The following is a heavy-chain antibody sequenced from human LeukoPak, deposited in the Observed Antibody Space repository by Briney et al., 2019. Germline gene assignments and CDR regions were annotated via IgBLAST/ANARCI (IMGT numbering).Heavy chain of an antibody. D-gene: IGHD3-22*01. V-gene: IGHV3-11*04. CDR3: ARDLYYDSSGYYYY. Sequence: PSETLSHTCAVYGGSFSGYYWSWIRQAPGKGLEWVSYISSSGSTIYYADSVKGRFTISRDNAKNSLYLQMNSLRAEDTAVYYCARDLYYDSSGYYYYWGQGTLVTVSS. J-gene: IGHJ4*02. CDR1: GGSFSGYY. CDR2: ISSSGSTI.